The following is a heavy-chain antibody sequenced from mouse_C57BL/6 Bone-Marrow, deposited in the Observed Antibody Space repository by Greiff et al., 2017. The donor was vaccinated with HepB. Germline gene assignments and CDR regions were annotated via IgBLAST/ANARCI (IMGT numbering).Heavy chain of an antibody. Sequence: EVKLMESGGGLVQSGRTLRLSCATSGFTFSDFYMEWVRQAPGKGLEWIAASRNKANDYTTEYSASVKGRFIVSRDTSQSILYLQMNALRAEDTAIYYCASNGYYGMDYWGQGTSVTVSS. CDR2: SRNKANDYTT. CDR1: GFTFSDFY. CDR3: ASNGYYGMDY. V-gene: IGHV7-1*01. J-gene: IGHJ4*01.